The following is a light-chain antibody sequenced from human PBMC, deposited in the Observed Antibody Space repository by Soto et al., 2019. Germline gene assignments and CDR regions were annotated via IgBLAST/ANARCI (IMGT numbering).Light chain of an antibody. J-gene: IGKJ2*01. CDR1: QSVGSE. V-gene: IGKV3-15*01. CDR2: GAS. CDR3: QQYDKWPPYT. Sequence: EVVMTQSPATLSVSPGERATLSCRASQSVGSELAWYQQKPGQAPRLLIYGASTRTTGIPARFSGSGSGTDFTLTISSLQSEDVAVYYCQQYDKWPPYTFGQGTKLEIK.